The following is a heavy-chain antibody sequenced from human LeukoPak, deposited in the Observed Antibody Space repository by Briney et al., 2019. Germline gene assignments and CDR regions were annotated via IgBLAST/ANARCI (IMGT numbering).Heavy chain of an antibody. CDR3: ARGVLDYSKDYYYYMDV. Sequence: GGSLRLSCAASGFTFSSYEMHWVRQAPGKGLEWVSYISSSGSTIYYADSVKGRFTISRDNAKNSLYLQMNSLRAEDTAVYYCARGVLDYSKDYYYYMDVWGKGTTVTISS. V-gene: IGHV3-48*03. CDR1: GFTFSSYE. D-gene: IGHD4-11*01. J-gene: IGHJ6*03. CDR2: ISSSGSTI.